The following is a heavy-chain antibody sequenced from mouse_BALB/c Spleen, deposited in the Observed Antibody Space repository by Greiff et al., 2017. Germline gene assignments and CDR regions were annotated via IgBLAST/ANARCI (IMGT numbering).Heavy chain of an antibody. CDR3: ARGITTVPYFDY. J-gene: IGHJ2*01. Sequence: EVMLVESGGGLVQPGGSLKLSCAASGFTFSSYGMSWVRQTPDKRLELVATINSNGGSTYYPDSVKGRFTISRDNAKNTLYLQMSSLKSEDTAMYYCARGITTVPYFDYWGQGTTLTVSS. V-gene: IGHV5-6-3*01. CDR1: GFTFSSYG. CDR2: INSNGGST. D-gene: IGHD1-1*01.